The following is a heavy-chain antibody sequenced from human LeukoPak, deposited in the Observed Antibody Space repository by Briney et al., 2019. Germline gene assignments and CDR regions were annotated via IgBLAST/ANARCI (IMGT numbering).Heavy chain of an antibody. J-gene: IGHJ5*02. Sequence: GGSLRLSCAASGFTFSNHAMSWVCQAPGKGLEWVSGIGGSGARTYYADSVKGRFTISRDNSKNTLSLQMNSLRAEDTAVYYCAKSSLYSNTWYVNWGQGIMVTVSS. CDR1: GFTFSNHA. CDR2: IGGSGART. D-gene: IGHD6-13*01. CDR3: AKSSLYSNTWYVN. V-gene: IGHV3-23*01.